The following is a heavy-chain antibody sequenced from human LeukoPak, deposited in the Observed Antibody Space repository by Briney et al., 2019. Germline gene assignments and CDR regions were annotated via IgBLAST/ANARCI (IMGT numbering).Heavy chain of an antibody. V-gene: IGHV4-59*12. J-gene: IGHJ4*02. CDR2: IYYSGST. CDR3: ARASGSSGWYAFDF. Sequence: SETLSLTCTVSGGSISSYYWSWIRQPPGKGLEWIGYIYYSGSTNYNPSLKSRVTMSVDTSKNQFSLKLKSVTAADTAVYNCARASGSSGWYAFDFWGQGTLVTVSS. CDR1: GGSISSYY. D-gene: IGHD6-19*01.